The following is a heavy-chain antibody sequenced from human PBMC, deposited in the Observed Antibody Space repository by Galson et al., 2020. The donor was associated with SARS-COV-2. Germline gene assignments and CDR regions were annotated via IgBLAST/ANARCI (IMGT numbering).Heavy chain of an antibody. J-gene: IGHJ5*02. D-gene: IGHD3-10*01. V-gene: IGHV4-61*02. CDR1: GDSINSRFFY. Sequence: SETLSLTCTVSGDSINSRFFYWTWIRQPAGKGLEWIGRIYTTGSTTYNPSLKSRLTISLDTSKNQFSLKLNSVTTADTAVYFCAAEGVRGVKSWFDPWGQGTLVSVSS. CDR2: IYTTGST. CDR3: AAEGVRGVKSWFDP.